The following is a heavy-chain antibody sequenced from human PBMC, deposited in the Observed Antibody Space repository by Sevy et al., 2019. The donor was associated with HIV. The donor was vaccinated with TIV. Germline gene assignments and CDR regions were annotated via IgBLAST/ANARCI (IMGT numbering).Heavy chain of an antibody. J-gene: IGHJ6*03. CDR2: INHSGST. CDR1: GGSFSGYY. Sequence: SETLSLTCAVYGGSFSGYYWSWIRQPPGKGLEWIGEINHSGSTNYNPALKSRVTISVDTSKNQFSLRLSSVTAADTAVYYCARGRKMADCSSTSCYAKVYYYYMDVWGKGTTVTVSS. V-gene: IGHV4-34*01. CDR3: ARGRKMADCSSTSCYAKVYYYYMDV. D-gene: IGHD2-2*01.